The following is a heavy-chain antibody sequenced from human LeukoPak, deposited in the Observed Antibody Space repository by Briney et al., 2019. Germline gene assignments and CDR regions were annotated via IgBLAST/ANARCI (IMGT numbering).Heavy chain of an antibody. V-gene: IGHV4-39*01. J-gene: IGHJ4*02. D-gene: IGHD6-13*01. CDR2: IYYNGGT. CDR1: GGSIISSSHY. Sequence: SETLSLTCTVSGGSIISSSHYWAWIRQPPGKGLEWIGSIYYNGGTFYSPSLKSRASISVDTSKNQFSLKLSSVTAADTSAYFCAREEASAADYWGQGTLVTVSS. CDR3: AREEASAADY.